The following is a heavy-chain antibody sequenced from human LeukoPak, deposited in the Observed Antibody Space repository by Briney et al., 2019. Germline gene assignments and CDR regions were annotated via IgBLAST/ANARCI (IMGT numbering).Heavy chain of an antibody. D-gene: IGHD6-19*01. CDR1: GFTFSSYA. CDR2: IYDGVPT. CDR3: VQTTGWPGFDY. Sequence: NPGGSLRLSCAASGFTFSSYAMTWVRQPPGKGLEWIGNIYDGVPTFFNPSLKSRVTISVDTSKGQFSLQLASVTAADTAVYYCVQTTGWPGFDYWGQGILVTVSS. J-gene: IGHJ4*02. V-gene: IGHV4-38-2*01.